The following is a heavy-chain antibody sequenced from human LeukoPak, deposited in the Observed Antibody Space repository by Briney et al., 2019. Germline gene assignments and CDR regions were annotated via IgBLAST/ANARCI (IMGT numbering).Heavy chain of an antibody. V-gene: IGHV3-23*01. CDR2: ISGSGGST. CDR1: GFTFSSYA. Sequence: GGSLRLSCAASGFTFSSYAMSWVRQAPGKGLEWVSAISGSGGSTYYADSVKGRFTISGDNSKNTLYLQMNSLRAEDTAVYYCASTRDGYNPYYYGMDVWGQGTTVTVSS. J-gene: IGHJ6*02. CDR3: ASTRDGYNPYYYGMDV. D-gene: IGHD5-24*01.